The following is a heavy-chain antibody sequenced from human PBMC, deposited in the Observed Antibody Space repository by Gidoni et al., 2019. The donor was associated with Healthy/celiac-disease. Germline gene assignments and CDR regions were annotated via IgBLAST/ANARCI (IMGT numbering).Heavy chain of an antibody. CDR3: ARGSDYLDY. J-gene: IGHJ4*02. CDR2: INPSGGST. V-gene: IGHV1-46*03. CDR1: GSTFTRYY. Sequence: QVQLVQSGAEVKQPGASVKVSFKASGSTFTRYYLHWVRLATGQGLEWMGIINPSGGSTSYAQKFQCRVTMTRDTSTSTVYMELSSLRSEDTALYYCARGSDYLDYWGQGTLVTVSS.